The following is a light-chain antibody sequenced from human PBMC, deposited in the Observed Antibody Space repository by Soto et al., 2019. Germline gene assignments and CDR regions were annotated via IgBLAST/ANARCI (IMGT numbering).Light chain of an antibody. V-gene: IGLV3-25*03. J-gene: IGLJ1*01. CDR3: QSADSSGTFLYV. Sequence: SYELTQPPSVSVSPGQTARITCSGDALPKQYAYWYQQKPGQAPVLVIYKDSERPSGIPERFSGSSSGTTVTLTISGDQAEDEADYYCQSADSSGTFLYVFGTGTKLTVL. CDR2: KDS. CDR1: ALPKQY.